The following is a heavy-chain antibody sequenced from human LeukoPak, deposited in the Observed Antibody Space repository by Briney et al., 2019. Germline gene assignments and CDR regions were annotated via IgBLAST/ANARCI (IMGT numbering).Heavy chain of an antibody. D-gene: IGHD3-10*01. J-gene: IGHJ5*02. CDR3: ARLKVRGVIRYNWFDT. CDR1: GGSISSYY. Sequence: SETLSLTCTVSGGSISSYYWSWIRQPPGKGLEWIGYIYYSGSTNYNPSLKSRVTISVDTSRNQFSLKLSSVTAADTAVYYCARLKVRGVIRYNWFDTWGQGTLVTVSS. CDR2: IYYSGST. V-gene: IGHV4-59*08.